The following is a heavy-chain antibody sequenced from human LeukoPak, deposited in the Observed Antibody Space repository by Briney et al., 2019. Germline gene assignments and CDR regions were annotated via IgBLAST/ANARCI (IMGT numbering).Heavy chain of an antibody. D-gene: IGHD5-18*01. V-gene: IGHV3-53*01. J-gene: IGHJ3*02. Sequence: GGSLRLSCAASGFTVSSNYMSWDRQAPGKGLEWVSVIYSGGSTYYADSVKGRFTISRDNSKNTLYLQMNSLRAEDTAVYYCARVDTAMEDAFGIWGQGTMVTVSS. CDR3: ARVDTAMEDAFGI. CDR1: GFTVSSNY. CDR2: IYSGGST.